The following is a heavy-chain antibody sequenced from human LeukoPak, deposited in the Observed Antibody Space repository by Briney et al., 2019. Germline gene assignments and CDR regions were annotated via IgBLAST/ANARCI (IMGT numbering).Heavy chain of an antibody. V-gene: IGHV1-69*06. CDR2: IMPMFGKA. D-gene: IGHD2-2*01. J-gene: IGHJ4*02. CDR3: AGGRTDIVVVPATLRNYYFDY. Sequence: ASVKVSCKASGGTFSSYDISWVRQAPGQGLEWMGGIMPMFGKANYAQKFQGRVTTTADKATGTAYMELSSLRSEDTAVYYCAGGRTDIVVVPATLRNYYFDYWGQGTLVTVSS. CDR1: GGTFSSYD.